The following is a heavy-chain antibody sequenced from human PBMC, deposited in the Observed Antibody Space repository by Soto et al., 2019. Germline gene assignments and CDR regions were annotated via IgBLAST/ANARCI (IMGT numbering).Heavy chain of an antibody. CDR3: AKDLYNSNLKRHFDY. D-gene: IGHD4-4*01. CDR1: GFTFSNYA. V-gene: IGHV3-23*01. CDR2: ISASGGST. J-gene: IGHJ4*02. Sequence: PGGSLRLSCAASGFTFSNYAMNWVRQAPGKGLEWVSAISASGGSTYYADSVKGRFTISRDNSKNTLYLQMNSLRAEDTAIYYCAKDLYNSNLKRHFDYWGQGTLVTVSS.